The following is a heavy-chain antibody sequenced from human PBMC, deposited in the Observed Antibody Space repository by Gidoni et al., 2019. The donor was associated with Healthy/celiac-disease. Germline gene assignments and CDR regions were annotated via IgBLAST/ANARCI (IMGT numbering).Heavy chain of an antibody. J-gene: IGHJ3*02. D-gene: IGHD3-3*01. V-gene: IGHV3-30*18. CDR1: GFTFSSYG. Sequence: QVQLVESGGGVVQPGRSLRLSCAASGFTFSSYGMHWVRQAPGKGLEWVAVISYDGSNKYYADSVKGRFTISRDNSKNTLYLQMNSLRAEDTAVYYCAKGDFWSGYHDAFDIWGQGTMVTVSS. CDR2: ISYDGSNK. CDR3: AKGDFWSGYHDAFDI.